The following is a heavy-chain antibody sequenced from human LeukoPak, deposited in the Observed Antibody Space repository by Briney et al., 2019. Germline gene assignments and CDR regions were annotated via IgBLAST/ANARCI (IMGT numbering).Heavy chain of an antibody. J-gene: IGHJ4*02. CDR3: ATFPPNYSNYYFDY. V-gene: IGHV3-23*01. D-gene: IGHD4-11*01. Sequence: PGGSLRLSCAASGFTFSSYGMSWVRQAPGKGLEWVSAISGSGGSTYYADSVKGRFTISRDNSKNTLYLQMNSLRAEDTAVYYCATFPPNYSNYYFDYWGQGTLVTVSS. CDR1: GFTFSSYG. CDR2: ISGSGGST.